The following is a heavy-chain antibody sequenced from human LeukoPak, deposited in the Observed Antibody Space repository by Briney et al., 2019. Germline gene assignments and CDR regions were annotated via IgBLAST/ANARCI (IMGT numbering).Heavy chain of an antibody. D-gene: IGHD3-22*01. J-gene: IGHJ4*02. CDR2: IYYSGST. CDR1: GGSISSGAYF. CDR3: AKRSYYDSSGYFNY. Sequence: PSETLSLTCTVSGGSISSGAYFWSWIRQHPGKGLEWIGYIYYSGSTYYNPSLKSRVTISVDTSKNQFSLKLSSVTAADTAVYFCAKRSYYDSSGYFNYWGQGTLATVSS. V-gene: IGHV4-31*03.